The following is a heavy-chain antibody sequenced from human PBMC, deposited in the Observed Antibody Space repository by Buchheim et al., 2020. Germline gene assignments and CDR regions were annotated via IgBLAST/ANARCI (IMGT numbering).Heavy chain of an antibody. CDR1: GGSFSGYY. Sequence: QVQLQQWGAGLLKPSETLSLTCAVYGGSFSGYYWSWIRQPPGKGLEWIGEINHSGSTNYNPSLKSRVTISVDTSKNQFSLKLSSVTAADTALYYCARGRLNYYYYYGMDVWGQGTT. D-gene: IGHD6-19*01. CDR3: ARGRLNYYYYYGMDV. CDR2: INHSGST. V-gene: IGHV4-34*01. J-gene: IGHJ6*02.